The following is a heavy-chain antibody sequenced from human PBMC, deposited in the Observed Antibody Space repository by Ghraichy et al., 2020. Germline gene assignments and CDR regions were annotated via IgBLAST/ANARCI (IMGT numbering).Heavy chain of an antibody. D-gene: IGHD5-18*01. CDR1: GGSISSYY. CDR3: ARGEKRGYSYGLDY. Sequence: GSLRLSCTVSGGSISSYYWSCIRQPPGKGLEWIGYIYYSGSTNYNPSLKSRVTISVDTSKNQFSLKLSSVTAADTAVYYCARGEKRGYSYGLDYWGQGTLVTVSS. V-gene: IGHV4-59*01. CDR2: IYYSGST. J-gene: IGHJ4*02.